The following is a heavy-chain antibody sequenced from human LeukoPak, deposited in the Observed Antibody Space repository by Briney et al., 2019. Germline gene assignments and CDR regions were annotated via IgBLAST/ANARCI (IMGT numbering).Heavy chain of an antibody. CDR2: IKSKTDGGII. CDR3: TTPFFVVPSS. CDR1: GFTFSSYS. J-gene: IGHJ5*02. V-gene: IGHV3-15*01. Sequence: GGSLRLSCAASGFTFSSYSMNWVRQAPGKGLEWVGRIKSKTDGGIIDYAAPVKGRFTISRDDSKKTLYLQMNSLKTEDTAVYYCTTPFFVVPSSWGQGTLVTVSS. D-gene: IGHD3-16*02.